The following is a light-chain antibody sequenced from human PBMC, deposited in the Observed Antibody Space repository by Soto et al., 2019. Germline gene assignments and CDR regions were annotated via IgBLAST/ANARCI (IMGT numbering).Light chain of an antibody. J-gene: IGKJ5*01. CDR3: KNKNTGLPIP. Sequence: EIVMTQSPATLSVSPGERATLSCRASQSVSCNLAWYQRKPGQAPRLLIYGASTRATGIPARFSGSGSGKGCPLPISCLRLQHFGVISVKNKNTGLPIPSGKGTRLEI. V-gene: IGKV3-15*01. CDR1: QSVSCN. CDR2: GAS.